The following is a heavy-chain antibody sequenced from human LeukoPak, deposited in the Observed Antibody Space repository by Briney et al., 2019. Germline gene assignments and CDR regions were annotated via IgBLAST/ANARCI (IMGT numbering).Heavy chain of an antibody. CDR2: ISGSSGST. V-gene: IGHV3-23*01. Sequence: GGSLRLSCAASGFTFSSYAMSWVRQAPGKGLEWVSAISGSSGSTYYADSVEGRFTISRDNSKNTLYLQMNSLRAEDTAVYYCAKTVRPFLEWLLRPFDYWGQGTLVTVSS. J-gene: IGHJ4*02. CDR1: GFTFSSYA. D-gene: IGHD3-3*01. CDR3: AKTVRPFLEWLLRPFDY.